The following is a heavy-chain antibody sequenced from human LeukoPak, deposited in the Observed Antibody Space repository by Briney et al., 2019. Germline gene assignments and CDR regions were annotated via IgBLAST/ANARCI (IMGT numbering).Heavy chain of an antibody. Sequence: GGSLRPSCAASGFTFSSYAMHWVRQAPGKGLEWVAVISYDGSNKYYADSVKGRFTISRDNSKNTLYLQMNSLRAEDTAVYYCARARDYWGQGTLVTVSS. CDR3: ARARDY. CDR1: GFTFSSYA. V-gene: IGHV3-30*04. CDR2: ISYDGSNK. J-gene: IGHJ4*02.